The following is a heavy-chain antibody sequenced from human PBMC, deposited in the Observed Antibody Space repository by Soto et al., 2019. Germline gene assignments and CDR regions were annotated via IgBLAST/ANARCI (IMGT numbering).Heavy chain of an antibody. D-gene: IGHD3-10*01. V-gene: IGHV3-23*01. CDR2: ISGSGGST. Sequence: EVQLLESGGGLVQPGGSLRLSCAASGFTFSSYAMSWVRQAPGKGLEWVSAISGSGGSTYYADSVKGRFTISRDNSKNTLYMQMNSLRAEDTAVYYCAKDDYGSGSYPPTDFDYWGQGTLVTVSS. J-gene: IGHJ4*02. CDR3: AKDDYGSGSYPPTDFDY. CDR1: GFTFSSYA.